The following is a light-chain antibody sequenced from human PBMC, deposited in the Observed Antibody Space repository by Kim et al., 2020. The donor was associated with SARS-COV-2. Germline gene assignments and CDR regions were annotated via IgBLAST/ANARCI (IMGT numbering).Light chain of an antibody. V-gene: IGLV3-21*04. CDR3: QVWDRSSVV. CDR1: NIGSKS. J-gene: IGLJ2*01. Sequence: SYELTQPPSVSVAPGKTATITCGGKNIGSKSVHWYQQKPGQAPILVVYYDSDRPSGIPERFSGSNSGNTAALTISRVGAGDEADYYCQVWDRSSVVFGGGTKLTVL. CDR2: YDS.